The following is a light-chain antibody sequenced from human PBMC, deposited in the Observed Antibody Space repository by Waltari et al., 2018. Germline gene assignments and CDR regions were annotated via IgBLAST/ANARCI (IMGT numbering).Light chain of an antibody. CDR1: SRSIASNY. V-gene: IGLV6-57*01. Sequence: NFMLTQPHSVSESPGKTVTISCTRSSRSIASNYVQWYQQRPGSSPTTVIYEDNQRPSGVPDRFSGSIDSSYNSASLTISGLKTEDEADYYCQSYDSSNVVFGGGTKLTVL. CDR2: EDN. J-gene: IGLJ2*01. CDR3: QSYDSSNVV.